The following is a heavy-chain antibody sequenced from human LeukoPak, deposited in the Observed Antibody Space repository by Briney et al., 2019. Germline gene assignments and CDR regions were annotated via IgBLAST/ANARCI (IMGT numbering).Heavy chain of an antibody. Sequence: ASVKVSCKASGYTFTSYAMHWVRQAPGQRLEWMGWINAGNGNTKYSQEFQGRVTITRDTSASTAYMELSSLRSEDMAVYYCARGMCSGGSCYDYWGQGTLVTVSS. CDR3: ARGMCSGGSCYDY. V-gene: IGHV1-3*03. J-gene: IGHJ4*02. CDR2: INAGNGNT. D-gene: IGHD2-15*01. CDR1: GYTFTSYA.